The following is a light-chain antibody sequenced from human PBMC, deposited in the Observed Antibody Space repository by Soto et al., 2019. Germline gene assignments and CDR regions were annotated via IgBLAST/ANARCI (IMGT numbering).Light chain of an antibody. V-gene: IGLV2-11*01. CDR3: CSYAGSDLYV. J-gene: IGLJ1*01. CDR2: DVS. CDR1: SSDVGGYNY. Sequence: QSALTQPRSVSGSPGQSVTISCTGTSSDVGGYNYVSWYQQHPGKAPKLMIYDVSKRPSGVPDRFSGSKSGNTASLTISWLQAEDEADYYCCSYAGSDLYVFGNGTKVTVL.